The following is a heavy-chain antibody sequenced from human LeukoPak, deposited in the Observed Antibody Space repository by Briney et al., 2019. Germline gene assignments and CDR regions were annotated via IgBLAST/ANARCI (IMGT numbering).Heavy chain of an antibody. D-gene: IGHD4-11*01. CDR1: GGSINSGGYY. V-gene: IGHV4-30-4*07. CDR2: IYYSGST. Sequence: PSQTLSLTCTVSGGSINSGGYYWSWIRQPAGKGLEWIGYIYYSGSTYYNPSLKSRVTISVDTSKNQFSLKLSSVTAADTAVYYCARVRWDYSNYVPYYFDYWGQGTLVIVSS. J-gene: IGHJ4*02. CDR3: ARVRWDYSNYVPYYFDY.